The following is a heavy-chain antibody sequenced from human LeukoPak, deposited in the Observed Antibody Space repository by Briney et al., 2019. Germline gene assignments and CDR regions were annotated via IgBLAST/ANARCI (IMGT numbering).Heavy chain of an antibody. CDR2: ISDSGST. Sequence: SETLSLTCTVSGGSISSFYWSWIRQPPGKGLEWIGYISDSGSTNYNPSLKSRVTISVDTSKNKFSLKLSSVTAADTAVYYCARVIMSSLYYYYMDVWGKGTTVTVSS. CDR3: ARVIMSSLYYYYMDV. CDR1: GGSISSFY. J-gene: IGHJ6*03. D-gene: IGHD3-3*01. V-gene: IGHV4-59*01.